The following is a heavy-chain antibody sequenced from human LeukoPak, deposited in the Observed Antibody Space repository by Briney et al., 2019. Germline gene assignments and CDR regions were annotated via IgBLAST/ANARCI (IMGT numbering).Heavy chain of an antibody. V-gene: IGHV4-34*01. CDR1: GGSFSGYY. J-gene: IGHJ5*02. CDR3: ARARRPMGATRGYNWFDP. D-gene: IGHD1-26*01. CDR2: INHSGST. Sequence: PSETLSLTCAVYGGSFSGYYWSWIRQPPGKGLEWIGEINHSGSTNYNPSLKSRVTISVDTSKNQFSLKLSSVTAADTAMYYCARARRPMGATRGYNWFDPWGQGTLVTVSS.